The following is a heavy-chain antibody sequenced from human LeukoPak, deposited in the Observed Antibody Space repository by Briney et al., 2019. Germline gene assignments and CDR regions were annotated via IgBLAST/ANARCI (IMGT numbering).Heavy chain of an antibody. CDR2: ISGSGGAT. V-gene: IGHV3-23*01. J-gene: IGHJ4*02. Sequence: GGSLRLSCAASGFTFSLFAMHWVRQAPGKGLEWVSAISGSGGATYHADADSVKGRFTISRDNSKNALHLQINNLRAEDTAVYYCAKDGYNYDSSGHFDYWGQGTLVTVSS. CDR3: AKDGYNYDSSGHFDY. D-gene: IGHD3-22*01. CDR1: GFTFSLFA.